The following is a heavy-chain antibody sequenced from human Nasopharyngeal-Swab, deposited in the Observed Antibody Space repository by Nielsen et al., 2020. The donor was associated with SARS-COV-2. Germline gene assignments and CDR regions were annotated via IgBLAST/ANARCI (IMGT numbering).Heavy chain of an antibody. J-gene: IGHJ4*02. D-gene: IGHD3-22*01. V-gene: IGHV3-30-3*01. Sequence: GESLKISCAASGFTFSSYAMHWVRQAPGKGLEWVAVISYDRSNKYYADSVKGRFTISRDNSKNTLYLQMNSLRAEDTAVYYCARGPGYYYDSSGSFPVYWGQGTLVTVSS. CDR3: ARGPGYYYDSSGSFPVY. CDR1: GFTFSSYA. CDR2: ISYDRSNK.